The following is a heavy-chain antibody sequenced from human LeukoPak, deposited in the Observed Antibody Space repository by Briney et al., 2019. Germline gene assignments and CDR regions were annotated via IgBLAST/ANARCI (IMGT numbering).Heavy chain of an antibody. CDR3: AKVHPATIFGVVITYWFDP. J-gene: IGHJ5*02. CDR1: GFTFSDYY. D-gene: IGHD3-3*01. V-gene: IGHV3-11*01. CDR2: ISSSGSTI. Sequence: PGGSLRLSCAASGFTFSDYYMSWIRQAPGKGLEWVSYISSSGSTIYYADSVKGRFTISRDNSKNTLYLQMNSLRAEDTAVYYCAKVHPATIFGVVITYWFDPWGQGTLVTVSS.